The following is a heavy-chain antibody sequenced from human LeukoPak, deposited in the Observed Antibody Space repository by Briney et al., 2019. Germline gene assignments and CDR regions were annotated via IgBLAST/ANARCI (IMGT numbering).Heavy chain of an antibody. V-gene: IGHV3-20*04. CDR1: GFTFDDYG. J-gene: IGHJ3*02. CDR3: ARDSWSSRGAFDI. D-gene: IGHD6-25*01. Sequence: SGGSLRLSCAASGFTFDDYGVSWVRQAPGKGLEWVSAINWNGGSTGYLDSVKGRFTISRDNAKNSLYLQMNSLRAEDTALYYCARDSWSSRGAFDIWGQGTMVTVS. CDR2: INWNGGST.